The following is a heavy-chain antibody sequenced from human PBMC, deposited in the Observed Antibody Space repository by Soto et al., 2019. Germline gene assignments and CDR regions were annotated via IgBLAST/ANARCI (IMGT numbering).Heavy chain of an antibody. CDR2: ISANNGNT. CDR1: GYTFTSYG. D-gene: IGHD1-26*01. Sequence: ASVKVSCKASGYTFTSYGISWVRQAPGQGPEWLGWISANNGNTNYAQKLQGRATMTTDTSTSTAYMELRSLRSDDTAVYYCARVAASGYYYYMDVWGKGTTVTVSS. J-gene: IGHJ6*03. CDR3: ARVAASGYYYYMDV. V-gene: IGHV1-18*01.